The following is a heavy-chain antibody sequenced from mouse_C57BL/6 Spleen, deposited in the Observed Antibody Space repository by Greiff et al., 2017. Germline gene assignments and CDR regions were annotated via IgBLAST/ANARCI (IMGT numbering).Heavy chain of an antibody. V-gene: IGHV5-12*01. CDR3: ARPYYYGRSHNWYFDV. CDR1: GFTFSDYY. Sequence: EVKLQESGGGLVQPGGSLKLSCAASGFTFSDYYMYWVRQTPEKRLEWVAYISNGGGSTYYPDTVKGRFTISRDNAKNTLYLQMSRLKSEDTAMYYCARPYYYGRSHNWYFDVWGTGTTVTVSS. J-gene: IGHJ1*03. CDR2: ISNGGGST. D-gene: IGHD1-1*01.